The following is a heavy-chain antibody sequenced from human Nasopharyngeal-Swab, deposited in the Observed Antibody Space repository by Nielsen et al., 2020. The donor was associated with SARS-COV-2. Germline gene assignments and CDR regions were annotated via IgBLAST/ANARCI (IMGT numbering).Heavy chain of an antibody. J-gene: IGHJ6*02. CDR1: GFTVSSNY. V-gene: IGHV3-66*01. D-gene: IGHD3-22*01. CDR2: IYSGGST. Sequence: GESLKISCAASGFTVSSNYMSWVRQAPGKGLEWVSVIYSGGSTYYADSVKGRFTISRDNSKNTLYLQMDSLRAEDTAVYYCARDSYYYDSSGYYRYYYYYGMDVWGQGITVTVSS. CDR3: ARDSYYYDSSGYYRYYYYYGMDV.